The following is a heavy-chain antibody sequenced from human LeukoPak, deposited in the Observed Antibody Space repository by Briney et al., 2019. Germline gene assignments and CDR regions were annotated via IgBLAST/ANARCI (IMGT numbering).Heavy chain of an antibody. CDR1: GGSFSGYY. CDR2: INHSGST. D-gene: IGHD6-6*01. V-gene: IGHV4-34*01. Sequence: SETLSLTCAVYGGSFSGYYWSWIRQPPGKGLEWIGEINHSGSTNYNPSLKSRVTISVDTSKNQFSLKLSSVTAADTAVYYCARGTQQLVRTKYYFDYWGQGTLVTASS. CDR3: ARGTQQLVRTKYYFDY. J-gene: IGHJ4*02.